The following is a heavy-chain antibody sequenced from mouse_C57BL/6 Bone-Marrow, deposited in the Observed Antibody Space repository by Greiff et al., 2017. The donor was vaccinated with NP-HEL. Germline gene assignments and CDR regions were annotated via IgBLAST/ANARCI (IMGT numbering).Heavy chain of an antibody. CDR2: IYPGDGDT. Sequence: QVQLQQSGPELVKPGASVKLSCKASGYAFSSSWMNWVKQRPGKGLEWIGRIYPGDGDTNYNGTFKGKATLTADKSSSTAYMQLSSLTSEDSAVYFCAGSEGYGDYAMDYWGQGTTVTVSS. D-gene: IGHD1-1*01. CDR3: AGSEGYGDYAMDY. CDR1: GYAFSSSW. J-gene: IGHJ4*01. V-gene: IGHV1-82*01.